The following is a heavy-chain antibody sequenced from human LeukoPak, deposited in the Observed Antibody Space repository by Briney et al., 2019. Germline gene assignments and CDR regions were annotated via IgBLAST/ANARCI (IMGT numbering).Heavy chain of an antibody. CDR1: GFTFSNYW. J-gene: IGHJ4*02. V-gene: IGHV3-7*01. Sequence: PGGSLRLSCAASGFTFSNYWMSWVRQTPGEGLEYLANINQVGSQTYYMDSMKGRFTISRDNAKNSLYLQMNSLRVEDTAVYYCATNSGKRFDYWGQGTLVTVSS. D-gene: IGHD4-23*01. CDR3: ATNSGKRFDY. CDR2: INQVGSQT.